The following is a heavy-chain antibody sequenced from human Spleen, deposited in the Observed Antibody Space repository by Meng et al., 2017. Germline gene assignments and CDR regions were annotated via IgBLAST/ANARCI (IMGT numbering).Heavy chain of an antibody. V-gene: IGHV3-21*01. CDR3: ARVSTAGYTYGYRYSFDS. Sequence: GESLKISCAASGFTFSSYAMSWVRQAPGKGLEWVSSIRSSSSYVYYADSVKGRFTISRDNAKKSLYLQMNSLRVEDTAVYFCARVSTAGYTYGYRYSFDSWGQGTLVTVSS. D-gene: IGHD5-18*01. CDR2: IRSSSSYV. CDR1: GFTFSSYA. J-gene: IGHJ4*02.